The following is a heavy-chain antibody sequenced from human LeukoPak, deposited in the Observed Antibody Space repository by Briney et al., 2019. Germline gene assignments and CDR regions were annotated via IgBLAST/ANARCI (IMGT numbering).Heavy chain of an antibody. D-gene: IGHD1-7*01. J-gene: IGHJ6*03. CDR2: IYTSGST. CDR1: GGSISSYY. CDR3: ARRPMNYVYAMDV. Sequence: SETLSLTCTVSGGSISSYYWSWIRQPPGKGLEWIGYIYTSGSTNYNPSLKSRVTISVDTSKNQFSLKLSSVTAADTAVYYCARRPMNYVYAMDVSGKGTTVTVSS. V-gene: IGHV4-4*09.